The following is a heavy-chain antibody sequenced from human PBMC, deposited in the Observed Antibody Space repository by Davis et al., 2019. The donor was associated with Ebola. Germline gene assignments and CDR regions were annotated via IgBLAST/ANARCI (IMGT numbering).Heavy chain of an antibody. J-gene: IGHJ6*02. CDR3: ASGYCSGGSCYSWSYYYYGMDV. CDR2: ISSSSSYI. D-gene: IGHD2-15*01. Sequence: GGSLRLSCAAPGFTFSSYSMNWVRQAPGKGLEWVSSISSSSSYIYYADSVKGRFTISRDNAKNSLYLQMNSLRAEDTAVYYCASGYCSGGSCYSWSYYYYGMDVWGQGTTVTVSS. CDR1: GFTFSSYS. V-gene: IGHV3-21*01.